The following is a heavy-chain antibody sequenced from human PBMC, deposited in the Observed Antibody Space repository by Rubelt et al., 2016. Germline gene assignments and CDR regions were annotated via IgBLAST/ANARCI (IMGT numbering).Heavy chain of an antibody. CDR1: GFTFDDYA. CDR2: ISWISGSI. Sequence: EVQLVESGGGLVQPGRSLRLSCAASGFTFDDYAMHWVRQAPGKGLEWVSGISWISGSIGYAGSWKGRFTISRDNAKNSLYLQMNSLRAEDTALYYCAKAGSTVQGPDYWGQGTLVTVSS. CDR3: AKAGSTVQGPDY. J-gene: IGHJ4*02. D-gene: IGHD4-17*01. V-gene: IGHV3-9*01.